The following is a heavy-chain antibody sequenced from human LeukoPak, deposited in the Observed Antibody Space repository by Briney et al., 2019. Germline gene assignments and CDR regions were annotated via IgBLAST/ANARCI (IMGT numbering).Heavy chain of an antibody. V-gene: IGHV3-30*04. CDR1: GFTFSSYA. Sequence: GGSLRLSCAASGFTFSSYAMHWVRQAPARGLDGVAVISYDGSNKYYADSVKGRFTISRDNSKNTLYLQMNSLRAEDTAVYYCARDLGSIAAAGIDYWGQGTLVTVSS. CDR3: ARDLGSIAAAGIDY. J-gene: IGHJ4*02. CDR2: ISYDGSNK. D-gene: IGHD6-13*01.